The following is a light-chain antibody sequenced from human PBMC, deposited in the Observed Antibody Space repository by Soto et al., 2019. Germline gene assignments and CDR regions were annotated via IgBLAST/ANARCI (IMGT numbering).Light chain of an antibody. J-gene: IGKJ1*01. CDR3: QQSYNTPWT. CDR1: QSISNY. Sequence: DIQMTQSPSSLSASIGDRVTITCRASQSISNYLNWYQLKPGKAPKLLIYAASTLQSGVPSRFSGSGSGTTFTLTISSLQPEDFATYCCQQSYNTPWTFGQGTKVELK. CDR2: AAS. V-gene: IGKV1-39*01.